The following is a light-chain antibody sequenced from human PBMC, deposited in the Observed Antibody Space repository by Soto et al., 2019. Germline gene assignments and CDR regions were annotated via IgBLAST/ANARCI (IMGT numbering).Light chain of an antibody. CDR2: DAS. Sequence: DIQVTQSPSTLSASVGDRVTIPCRASQSISSWLAWYQQKPGKAPKLLIYDASSLESGVPSRFSGSGSGTEFTLTISSLQPDDFATYYCQQYNSYSWTFGQGTKVDNK. CDR1: QSISSW. V-gene: IGKV1-5*01. CDR3: QQYNSYSWT. J-gene: IGKJ1*01.